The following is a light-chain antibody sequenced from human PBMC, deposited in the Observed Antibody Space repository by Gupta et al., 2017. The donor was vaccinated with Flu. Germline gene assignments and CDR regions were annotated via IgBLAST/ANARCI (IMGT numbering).Light chain of an antibody. CDR2: EVS. V-gene: IGLV2-14*01. CDR3: SSYTSSSTPYV. CDR1: SSDVGGYNY. J-gene: IGLJ1*01. Sequence: QSALTPPASVSGSPGQSITISCTGTSSDVGGYNYVSWYQQPPGKAPNLMIYEVSNRPSGVSNRFSGSKSGNTASRTISGLQAEDEADYYCSSYTSSSTPYVFGTGTKVTVL.